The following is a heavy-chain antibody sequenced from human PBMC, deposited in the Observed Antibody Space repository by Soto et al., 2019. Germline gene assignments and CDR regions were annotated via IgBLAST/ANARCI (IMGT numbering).Heavy chain of an antibody. CDR3: ARQKGGLLMDV. J-gene: IGHJ6*04. Sequence: SETLSLTCTVSGGSSSSSSYYWGWIRQPPGKGLEWIGSIYYSGSTYYNPSLKSRVTISVDTSKNQFSLKLSSVTAADTAVYYCARQKGGLLMDVWGKGTTVTVSS. CDR1: GGSSSSSSYY. D-gene: IGHD3-10*01. V-gene: IGHV4-39*01. CDR2: IYYSGST.